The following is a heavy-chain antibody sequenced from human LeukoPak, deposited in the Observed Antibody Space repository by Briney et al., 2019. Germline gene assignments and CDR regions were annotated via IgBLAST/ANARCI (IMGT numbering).Heavy chain of an antibody. CDR1: GYTFPSYF. J-gene: IGHJ5*02. CDR3: ATVRLLSDWFDP. CDR2: INPTGGST. Sequence: ASVKVSCKASGYTFPSYFMHWVRQAPGQGLEWMGIINPTGGSTTYAQKFQGRVTMTRDTSTSTVYMELSSLRSDDTAVYYCATVRLLSDWFDPWGQGTLVTVSS. D-gene: IGHD2/OR15-2a*01. V-gene: IGHV1-46*01.